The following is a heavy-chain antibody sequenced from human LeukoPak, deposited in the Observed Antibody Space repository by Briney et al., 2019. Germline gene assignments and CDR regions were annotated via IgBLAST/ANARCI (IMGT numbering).Heavy chain of an antibody. CDR1: GFTFSSYA. J-gene: IGHJ4*02. CDR3: ARGGYSGYALDY. D-gene: IGHD5-12*01. Sequence: GGSLRLSCAASGFTFSSYAMHWVRQAPGKGLEYVSAISSNGGSTYYANSVKGRFTISRDNSKNTLYLQMGSLRAEDMAVYYCARGGYSGYALDYWGQGTLVTVSS. CDR2: ISSNGGST. V-gene: IGHV3-64*01.